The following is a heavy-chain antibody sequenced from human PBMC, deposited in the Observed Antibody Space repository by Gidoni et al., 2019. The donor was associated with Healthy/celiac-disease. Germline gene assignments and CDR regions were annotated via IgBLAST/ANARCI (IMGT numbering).Heavy chain of an antibody. CDR3: ARVANTAMVLDY. Sequence: VQLQESGPGLVKPSQTLSLTCPVSGVSISSGGYYWSWISQHPGKGLEWIGYIYYSGSTYYNPSLKSLVTISVDTSKNQFSLKLSSVTAADTAVYYCARVANTAMVLDYWGQGTLVTVSS. J-gene: IGHJ4*02. D-gene: IGHD5-18*01. V-gene: IGHV4-31*01. CDR1: GVSISSGGYY. CDR2: IYYSGST.